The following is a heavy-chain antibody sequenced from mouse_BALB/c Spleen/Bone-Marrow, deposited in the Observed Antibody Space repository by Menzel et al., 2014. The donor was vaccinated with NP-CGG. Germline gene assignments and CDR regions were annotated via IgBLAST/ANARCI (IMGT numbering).Heavy chain of an antibody. CDR1: GYAFSSSW. CDR3: ANYYGRSQGAMDY. D-gene: IGHD1-1*01. J-gene: IGHJ4*01. CDR2: IYPGDGDT. V-gene: IGHV1-82*01. Sequence: QVQLQQPGPELVKPGASVKISCKASGYAFSSSWMNWVKQRPGQGLEWIGRIYPGDGDTNYNGNFKGKATLTADKSSSSAYMQLSSLTSVDSAVYFCANYYGRSQGAMDYWGQGTSVTVSS.